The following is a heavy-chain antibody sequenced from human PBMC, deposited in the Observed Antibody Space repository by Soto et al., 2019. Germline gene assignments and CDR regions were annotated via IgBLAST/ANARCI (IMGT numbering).Heavy chain of an antibody. V-gene: IGHV1-69*01. D-gene: IGHD2-2*01. CDR2: IIPIFGTA. CDR3: ARGEKVVVVPAAMPAYYYYGMDV. J-gene: IGHJ6*02. Sequence: QVQLVQSGAEVKKPGSSVKVSCKASGGTFSSYAISWVRQAPGQGLEWMGGIIPIFGTANYAQKFQGRVTITADESTRTAHMEVSSLNSEETAVYYCARGEKVVVVPAAMPAYYYYGMDVWGQGTTVTVSS. CDR1: GGTFSSYA.